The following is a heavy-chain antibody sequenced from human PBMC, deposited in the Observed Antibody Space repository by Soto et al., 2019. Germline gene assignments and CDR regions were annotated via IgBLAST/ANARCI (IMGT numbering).Heavy chain of an antibody. D-gene: IGHD1-26*01. CDR2: IIPIFGTA. CDR3: ARYRWELWMGDGWFAP. CDR1: GGTFSSYA. Sequence: QVQLVQSGAEVKKPGSSVKVSCKASGGTFSSYAISWVRQAPGQGLEWMGGIIPIFGTANYAQKFQGRVTISADKSTSTAYMELSSLRSEDMAVYYCARYRWELWMGDGWFAPWGQGTLVTVSS. J-gene: IGHJ5*02. V-gene: IGHV1-69*06.